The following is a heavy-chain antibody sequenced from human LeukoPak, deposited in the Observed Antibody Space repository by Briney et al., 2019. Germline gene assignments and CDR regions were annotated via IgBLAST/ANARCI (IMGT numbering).Heavy chain of an antibody. J-gene: IGHJ4*02. Sequence: PGGSLRLSCAASGFTFSSYSMNWVRQPPGKGLEWVSSISSSSSYIYYADSVKGRFTISRDNAKNSLYLQMNSLRAEVTAGDYCARVVAGATPGWGQGTLVTVSS. V-gene: IGHV3-21*01. D-gene: IGHD1-26*01. CDR2: ISSSSSYI. CDR1: GFTFSSYS. CDR3: ARVVAGATPG.